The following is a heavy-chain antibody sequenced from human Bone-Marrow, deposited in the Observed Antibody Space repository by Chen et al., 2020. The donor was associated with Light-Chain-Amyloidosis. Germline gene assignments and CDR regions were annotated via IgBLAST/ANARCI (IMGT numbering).Heavy chain of an antibody. CDR3: ARRRDGYNFDY. CDR2: IYPDDSDA. D-gene: IGHD5-12*01. J-gene: IGHJ4*02. V-gene: IGHV5-51*01. Sequence: GWVLQMPGKGLEWMGVIYPDDSDARYSPSFEGQVTISADKSITTAYLQWRSLKASDTAMYYCARRRDGYNFDYWGQGTLVTVPS.